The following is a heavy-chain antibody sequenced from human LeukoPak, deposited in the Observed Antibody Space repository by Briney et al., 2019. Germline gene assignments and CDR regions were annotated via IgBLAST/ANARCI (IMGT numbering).Heavy chain of an antibody. CDR1: GYSISSGYY. Sequence: SETLSLTCTVSGYSISSGYYWGWIRQPPGKGLEWIGEINHSGSTNYNPSLKSRVTISVDTSKNQFSLKLSSVTAADTAVHYCASYYWKGNDYWGQGTLVTVSS. CDR2: INHSGST. D-gene: IGHD3-10*01. J-gene: IGHJ4*02. V-gene: IGHV4-38-2*02. CDR3: ASYYWKGNDY.